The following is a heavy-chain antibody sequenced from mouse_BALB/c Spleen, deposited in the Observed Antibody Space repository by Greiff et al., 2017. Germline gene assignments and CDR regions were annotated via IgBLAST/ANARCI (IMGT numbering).Heavy chain of an antibody. CDR1: GYTFTSYW. CDR3: ASYGYDWYFDV. D-gene: IGHD2-2*01. J-gene: IGHJ1*01. CDR2: INPSNGRT. V-gene: IGHV1S81*02. Sequence: QVQLQQPGAELVKPGASVKLSCKASGYTFTSYWMHWVKQRPGQGLEWIGEINPSNGRTNYNEKFKSKATLTVDKSSSTAYMQLSSLTSEDSAVYYCASYGYDWYFDVWGAGTTVTVSS.